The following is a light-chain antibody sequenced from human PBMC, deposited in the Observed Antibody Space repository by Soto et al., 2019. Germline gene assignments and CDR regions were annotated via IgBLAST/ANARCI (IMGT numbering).Light chain of an antibody. V-gene: IGKV3-15*01. J-gene: IGKJ3*01. Sequence: EIVMTQSPATLSVSPGERATLSCRASQSVSTNLVWYQQKPGQAPRLLIYGASTRATGVPGRFSGTGSGTEFTLTISSLQSEDSAVYYCQHYNNWPFTFGPGTKVDI. CDR3: QHYNNWPFT. CDR2: GAS. CDR1: QSVSTN.